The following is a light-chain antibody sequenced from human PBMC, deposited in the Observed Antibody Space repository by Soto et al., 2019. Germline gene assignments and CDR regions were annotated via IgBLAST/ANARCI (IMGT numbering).Light chain of an antibody. CDR1: QAVGSN. V-gene: IGKV3-15*01. Sequence: IVLAQSPATLSVSPGERATLSCRASQAVGSNLAWHQQRPGQAPRLLIYDASTRATGIPHRFSGGGSGTDFTLSISSLQSDDFAVYYCQHFNKWPHMPAFGGGTKLAIK. J-gene: IGKJ4*01. CDR2: DAS. CDR3: QHFNKWPHMPA.